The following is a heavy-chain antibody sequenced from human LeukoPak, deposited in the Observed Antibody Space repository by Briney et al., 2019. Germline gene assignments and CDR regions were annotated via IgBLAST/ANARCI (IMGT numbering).Heavy chain of an antibody. CDR1: GGTFSSYA. CDR2: IIPIFGTA. CDR3: ARGGETGTTLAYYYYMDV. J-gene: IGHJ6*03. V-gene: IGHV1-69*05. Sequence: GASVKVSCKASGGTFSSYAISWVRQAPGQGLEWMGGIIPIFGTASYAQKFQGRVTIATDESTSTAYMELSSLRSEDTAVYYCARGGETGTTLAYYYYMDVWGKGTTVTVSS. D-gene: IGHD1-7*01.